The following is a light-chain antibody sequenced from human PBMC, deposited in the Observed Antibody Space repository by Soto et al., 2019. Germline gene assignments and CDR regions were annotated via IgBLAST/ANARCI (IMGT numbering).Light chain of an antibody. CDR3: QQSNNWPWT. J-gene: IGKJ1*01. Sequence: EVLMTQSPATLSVSPGARDPPSCRASQSVSGKLAWYQQKPGQAPRLLIYDASTRATGIPARFSGSGSGTEFTLTISSLQSEDFAVYYCQQSNNWPWTFGQGTKVDIK. CDR2: DAS. V-gene: IGKV3-15*01. CDR1: QSVSGK.